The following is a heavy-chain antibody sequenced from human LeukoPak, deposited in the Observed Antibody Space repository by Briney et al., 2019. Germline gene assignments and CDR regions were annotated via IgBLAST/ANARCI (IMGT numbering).Heavy chain of an antibody. CDR1: GGSISSGDFL. Sequence: SETLSLTCTVSGGSISSGDFLWGWVRQPPGRGLEWIGILYRSGNTHQNPSLESRVILSVDTSRNQFYLKLTSVTPSDTAVYYCARQVGYNRWYIDYGGQGSQVTVSS. D-gene: IGHD2-8*01. V-gene: IGHV4-39*01. CDR2: LYRSGNT. J-gene: IGHJ4*02. CDR3: ARQVGYNRWYIDY.